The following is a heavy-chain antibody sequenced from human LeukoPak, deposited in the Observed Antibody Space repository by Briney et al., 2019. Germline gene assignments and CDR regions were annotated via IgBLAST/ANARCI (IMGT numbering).Heavy chain of an antibody. CDR1: GYTFTSYG. J-gene: IGHJ5*02. V-gene: IGHV1-18*01. Sequence: ASVKVSCKASGYTFTSYGISWVRQAPGQGLEWMGWISAYDGNTNYAQKLQGRVTMTTDTSTSTAYMELRSLRSDDKAVYYCARCVRFGVVETTAFDPWGQGTLVTVSS. D-gene: IGHD3-3*01. CDR2: ISAYDGNT. CDR3: ARCVRFGVVETTAFDP.